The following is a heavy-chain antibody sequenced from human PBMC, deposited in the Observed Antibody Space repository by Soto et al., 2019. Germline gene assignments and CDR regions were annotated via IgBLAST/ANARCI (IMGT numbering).Heavy chain of an antibody. Sequence: QVQLQQWGAGLLKPSETLSLTCAVYGGSFSSYYWSWIRQSPGKGLEWIGEVNHSGSTNYNPSLKSRVTISVDTSKSHFSLKLTSITAADTAVYYCARGGGYDYLDYYHGMDVWGQGTTVTVSS. CDR1: GGSFSSYY. D-gene: IGHD5-12*01. J-gene: IGHJ6*02. CDR3: ARGGGYDYLDYYHGMDV. CDR2: VNHSGST. V-gene: IGHV4-34*01.